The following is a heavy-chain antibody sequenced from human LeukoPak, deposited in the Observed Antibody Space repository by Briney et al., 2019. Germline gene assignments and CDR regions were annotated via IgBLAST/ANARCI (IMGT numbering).Heavy chain of an antibody. CDR1: GGTFRTYG. Sequence: ASVKVSCKASGGTFRTYGISWVRQAPGQGLEWMGWINPNSGGTNYAQKFQGRVTMTRDTSISTAYMELSRLRSDDTAVYYCARVPIYDSSGYYGYWGQETLVTVSS. CDR2: INPNSGGT. J-gene: IGHJ4*02. CDR3: ARVPIYDSSGYYGY. D-gene: IGHD3-22*01. V-gene: IGHV1-2*02.